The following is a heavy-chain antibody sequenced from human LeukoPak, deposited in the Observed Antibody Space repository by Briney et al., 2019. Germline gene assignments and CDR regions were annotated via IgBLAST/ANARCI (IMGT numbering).Heavy chain of an antibody. V-gene: IGHV1-8*01. CDR2: MNPNSGNT. CDR3: AREVVVPPYYYYYMDV. D-gene: IGHD2-2*01. Sequence: ASVKVSCKASGYTFTSYDINWVRQATGQGLEWMGWMNPNSGNTGYAQKFQGRVTMTRNTSISTAYMELSSLRSEDKAVYYCAREVVVPPYYYYYMDVWGKGTTVTVSS. CDR1: GYTFTSYD. J-gene: IGHJ6*03.